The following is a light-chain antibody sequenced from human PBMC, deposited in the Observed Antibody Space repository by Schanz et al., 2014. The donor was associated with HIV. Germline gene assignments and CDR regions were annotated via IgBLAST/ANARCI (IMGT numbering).Light chain of an antibody. J-gene: IGKJ4*01. CDR1: QSLGGSQ. CDR3: QQYGTFT. V-gene: IGKV3-20*01. CDR2: GAS. Sequence: ETVLTQSPGSLSLSPGERATLSCRASQSLGGSQLAWYQHKPGQAPRLLIYGASNRATGIPDRFSGGGSGTDFTLTISRLEPEDFAVYYCQQYGTFTFGGGTKVEIK.